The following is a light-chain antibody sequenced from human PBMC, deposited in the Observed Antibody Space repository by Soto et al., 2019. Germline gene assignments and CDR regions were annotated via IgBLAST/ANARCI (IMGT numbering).Light chain of an antibody. J-gene: IGKJ1*01. CDR3: QQYDNLPTWT. V-gene: IGKV4-1*01. CDR1: QSVLYSSNNKNY. CDR2: WAS. Sequence: DIVMTQSPDSLAVSLGERATINCKSSQSVLYSSNNKNYLAWYQQKPGQPPKLLIYWASTRESGVPDRFSGSGSGTDFTLTISSLQAEDIATYYCQQYDNLPTWTFGQGTKVDIK.